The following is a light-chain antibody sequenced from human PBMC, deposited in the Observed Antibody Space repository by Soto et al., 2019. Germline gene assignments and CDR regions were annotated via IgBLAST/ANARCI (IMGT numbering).Light chain of an antibody. CDR2: EVI. J-gene: IGLJ1*01. CDR3: SSYAGSSVYV. V-gene: IGLV2-23*02. CDR1: SSDVGTFNL. Sequence: QSALTQVASVSGSPGQSITISCTGTSSDVGTFNLVSWYQQHPGKAPRLMIYEVIKRPSGVSNRFSRSKSGNTASPTISGRQAEDEADYYCSSYAGSSVYVFGTGTKVTVL.